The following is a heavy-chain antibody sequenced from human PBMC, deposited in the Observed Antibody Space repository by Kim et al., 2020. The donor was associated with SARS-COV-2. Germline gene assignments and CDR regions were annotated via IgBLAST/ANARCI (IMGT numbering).Heavy chain of an antibody. CDR3: ARAYGDYPPDFDY. J-gene: IGHJ4*02. V-gene: IGHV4-59*01. D-gene: IGHD4-17*01. Sequence: YTPSLTSRVTISVVTSKTRFSLKLSSVPAADTAVYYCARAYGDYPPDFDYWGQGTLVTVSS.